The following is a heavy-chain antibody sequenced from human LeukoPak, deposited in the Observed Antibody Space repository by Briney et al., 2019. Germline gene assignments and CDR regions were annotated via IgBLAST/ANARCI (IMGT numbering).Heavy chain of an antibody. CDR2: IYYSGST. D-gene: IGHD5-18*01. J-gene: IGHJ4*02. V-gene: IGHV4-59*12. Sequence: PSETLSLTCTVSGGSISSYYWSWIRQPPGKGLEWIGYIYYSGSTNYNPSLKSRVTISVDTSKNQFSLKLSSVTAADTAVYYCARDLGGGYSYVWGQGTLVTVSS. CDR1: GGSISSYY. CDR3: ARDLGGGYSYV.